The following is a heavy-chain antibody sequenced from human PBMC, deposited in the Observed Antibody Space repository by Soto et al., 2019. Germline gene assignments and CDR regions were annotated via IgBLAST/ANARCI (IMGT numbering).Heavy chain of an antibody. Sequence: PGGSLRLSCAASGFTFSSYAMSWVRQAPGKGLEWVSAISASGGSTYCADSVKGRFTISRDNSKNTLYLQMNSLRDEDTDVYYCAKVYWSGYFEDYWGQGTLVSVSS. D-gene: IGHD3-3*01. CDR3: AKVYWSGYFEDY. J-gene: IGHJ4*02. CDR2: ISASGGST. V-gene: IGHV3-23*01. CDR1: GFTFSSYA.